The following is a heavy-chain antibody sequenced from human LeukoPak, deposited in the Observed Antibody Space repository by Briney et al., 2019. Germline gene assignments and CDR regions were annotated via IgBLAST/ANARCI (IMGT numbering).Heavy chain of an antibody. CDR2: ISAYNGNT. Sequence: GSSVKVACKASGYTFTSYGISWVRQDTGQGLEWMGWISAYNGNTNYAQKLQGRVTMTTDTSTSTAYMELRSLRSDDTAVYYCARDRKPYSWGDYWGQGTLVTVSS. CDR1: GYTFTSYG. CDR3: ARDRKPYSWGDY. V-gene: IGHV1-18*01. J-gene: IGHJ4*02. D-gene: IGHD3-16*01.